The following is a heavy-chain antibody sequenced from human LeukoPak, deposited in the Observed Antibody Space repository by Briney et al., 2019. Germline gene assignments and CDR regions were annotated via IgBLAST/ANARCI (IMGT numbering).Heavy chain of an antibody. V-gene: IGHV4-30-2*01. CDR3: ARATGTTNAFHI. Sequence: PSETLSLTCTVSGGSIINDDYCWSRIRQPPGKGLEWIGYIYHNEFTYYNPSLKSRVTISVDRSKNQFSLKLTSVTAADTAVYYCARATGTTNAFHIWGQGTMVTVSP. J-gene: IGHJ3*02. CDR2: IYHNEFT. CDR1: GGSIINDDYC. D-gene: IGHD1-7*01.